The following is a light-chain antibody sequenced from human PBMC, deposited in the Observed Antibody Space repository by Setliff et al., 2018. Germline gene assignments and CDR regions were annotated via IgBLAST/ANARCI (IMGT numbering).Light chain of an antibody. CDR3: GSWDDSLNGPV. CDR2: RDN. Sequence: QSVLTQTPSASGTPGQRVAISCSGSNSNIGSNSVSWFQQLTGTAPNLLIYRDNQRPSGVPDRFSGSRSGTSASLAISGLQSEDEADYYCGSWDDSLNGPVFGGGTKVTVL. CDR1: NSNIGSNS. V-gene: IGLV1-44*01. J-gene: IGLJ2*01.